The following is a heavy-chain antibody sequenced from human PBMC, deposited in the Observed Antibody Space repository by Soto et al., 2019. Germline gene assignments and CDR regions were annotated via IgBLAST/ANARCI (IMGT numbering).Heavy chain of an antibody. CDR1: EFIFSSYG. CDR3: ARDQYSNSIYYYGMDV. Sequence: GGSLRLSCAASEFIFSSYGMHWVRQAPGKGLEWVAPIWYDGSNKEYGDSVKGRFTISRDNSKNTLYLQINSLTAEDTAVYYCARDQYSNSIYYYGMDVWGQGTTVTVSS. V-gene: IGHV3-33*01. CDR2: IWYDGSNK. D-gene: IGHD4-4*01. J-gene: IGHJ6*02.